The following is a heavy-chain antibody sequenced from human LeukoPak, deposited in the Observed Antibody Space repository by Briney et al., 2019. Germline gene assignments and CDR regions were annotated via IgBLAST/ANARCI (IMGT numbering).Heavy chain of an antibody. CDR2: IYDSGST. V-gene: IGHV4-39*01. D-gene: IGHD5-18*01. Sequence: PSETLSLTCTVSGGSIRSSYYYWGWIRQPPGKGLEWIGSIYDSGSTYYNPSLKSRVTISVDTSKNQFSLKLSSVTAADTAVYYCARLGDSYATDYWGQGTLVTVSS. CDR3: ARLGDSYATDY. J-gene: IGHJ4*02. CDR1: GGSIRSSYYY.